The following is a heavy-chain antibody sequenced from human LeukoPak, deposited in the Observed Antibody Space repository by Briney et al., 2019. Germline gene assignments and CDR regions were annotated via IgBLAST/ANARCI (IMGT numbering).Heavy chain of an antibody. D-gene: IGHD4-23*01. CDR3: ARGRVKSRDYYYYMDV. J-gene: IGHJ6*03. CDR2: MNPNSGNT. CDR1: GYTFTGYY. Sequence: ASVKVSCKASGYTFTGYYMHWVRQATGQGLEWMGWMNPNSGNTGYAQKFQGRVTITRNTSISTAYMELSSLRSEDTAVYYCARGRVKSRDYYYYMDVWGKGTTVTVSS. V-gene: IGHV1-8*03.